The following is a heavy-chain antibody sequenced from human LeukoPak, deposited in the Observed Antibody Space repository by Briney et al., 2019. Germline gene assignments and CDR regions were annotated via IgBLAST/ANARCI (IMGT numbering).Heavy chain of an antibody. CDR1: GFTFSSYS. CDR3: ARDRDWSVLYDASDI. Sequence: PGGSLRLSCAASGFTFSSYSMNWVRQAPGKGLEWVSFISSSNSYIYYADPVKGRFTISRDNAKNSLYLQMNSLRAEDTAVYYCARDRDWSVLYDASDIWGQGTMVTVSS. CDR2: ISSSNSYI. D-gene: IGHD3/OR15-3a*01. J-gene: IGHJ3*02. V-gene: IGHV3-21*01.